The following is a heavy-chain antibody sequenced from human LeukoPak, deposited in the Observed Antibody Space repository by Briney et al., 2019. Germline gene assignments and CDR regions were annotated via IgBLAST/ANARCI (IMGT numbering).Heavy chain of an antibody. D-gene: IGHD5-18*01. CDR3: ARAHNVDTATYYFDY. CDR1: GYTFTGYY. V-gene: IGHV1-2*02. J-gene: IGHJ4*02. Sequence: VASVKVSCKASGYTFTGYYMHWVRQAPGQGLEWMGWINPNSGGTNYAQKFQGRVTMTRDTSISTAYMELSRLRSDDTAVYYCARAHNVDTATYYFDYWGQGTLVTVSS. CDR2: INPNSGGT.